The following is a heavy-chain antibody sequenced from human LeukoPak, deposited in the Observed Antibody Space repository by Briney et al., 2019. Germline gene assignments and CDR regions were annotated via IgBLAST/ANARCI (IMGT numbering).Heavy chain of an antibody. Sequence: GESLKISCKGSGYSFTSYWISWVRQMPGKGLEWMGRIDPSDSYTNYSPSFQGHVTISADKSISTAYLQWSSLKASDTAMYYCNYGSGSNTDAFDIWGQGTMVTVSS. D-gene: IGHD3-10*01. CDR1: GYSFTSYW. CDR3: NYGSGSNTDAFDI. V-gene: IGHV5-10-1*01. CDR2: IDPSDSYT. J-gene: IGHJ3*02.